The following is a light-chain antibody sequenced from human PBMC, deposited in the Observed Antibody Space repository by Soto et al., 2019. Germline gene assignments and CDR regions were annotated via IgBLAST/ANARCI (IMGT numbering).Light chain of an antibody. Sequence: EIVMTQSPATLSVSPGERATLSCRASQSVSSNLAWYQQEPGQAPRLLIYGASTRATGIPARFRGSGSGTEFTLTISSLQSEDFAVYYCEHYNNWALTFGGGTKVEIK. CDR3: EHYNNWALT. CDR1: QSVSSN. V-gene: IGKV3-15*01. J-gene: IGKJ4*01. CDR2: GAS.